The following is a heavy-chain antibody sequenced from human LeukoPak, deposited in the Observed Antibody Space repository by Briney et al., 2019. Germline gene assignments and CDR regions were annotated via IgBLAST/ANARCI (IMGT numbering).Heavy chain of an antibody. V-gene: IGHV3-9*01. J-gene: IGHJ4*02. Sequence: PGGSLRLSCAASGFIFSRNSMNWVRQAPGKGLEWVSGISWNSGSIGYADSVKGRFTISRDNAKNSLYLQMNSLRAEDTALYYCAKDISPYHTAMVTWGQGTLVTVSS. D-gene: IGHD5-18*01. CDR3: AKDISPYHTAMVT. CDR1: GFIFSRNS. CDR2: ISWNSGSI.